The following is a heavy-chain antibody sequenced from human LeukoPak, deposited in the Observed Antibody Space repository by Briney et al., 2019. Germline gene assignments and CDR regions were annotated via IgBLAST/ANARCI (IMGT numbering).Heavy chain of an antibody. V-gene: IGHV3-21*01. CDR3: ARSVTTSMNWFDP. D-gene: IGHD4-17*01. CDR2: ISSSSYI. J-gene: IGHJ5*02. Sequence: GGSLRLSCAASGFTFSSYSMNWVRQAPRKGLEWVSSISSSSYIYYADSVKGRFTISRDNAKNSLYLQMNSLRAEDTAVYYCARSVTTSMNWFDPWGQGTLVTVSS. CDR1: GFTFSSYS.